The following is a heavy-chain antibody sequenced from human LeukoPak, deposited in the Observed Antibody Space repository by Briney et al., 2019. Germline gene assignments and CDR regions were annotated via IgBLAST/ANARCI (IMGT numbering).Heavy chain of an antibody. CDR1: GGSISSYY. CDR2: IYYSGST. D-gene: IGHD4-17*01. Sequence: SETLSLTCTVSGGSISSYYWSWIRQPPGKGLEWIGYIYYSGSTNYNPSLKSRVTISVDTSKNQLSLKLSSVTAADTAVYYCARDTDYEGLDYWGQGTLVTVSS. CDR3: ARDTDYEGLDY. J-gene: IGHJ4*02. V-gene: IGHV4-59*01.